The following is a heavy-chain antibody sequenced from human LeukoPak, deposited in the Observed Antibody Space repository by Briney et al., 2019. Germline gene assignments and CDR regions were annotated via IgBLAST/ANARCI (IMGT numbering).Heavy chain of an antibody. CDR3: ARDLGGAARWFDP. CDR2: INPNSGGT. CDR1: GYTFTGYY. J-gene: IGHJ5*02. Sequence: ASVKVSCKASGYTFTGYYMHWVRQAPGQGLEWMGWINPNSGGTYYAQNFQGRVTMTRDTSISTAYMELSRLRSDDTAVYYCARDLGGAARWFDPWGQGTLVTVPS. D-gene: IGHD6-6*01. V-gene: IGHV1-2*02.